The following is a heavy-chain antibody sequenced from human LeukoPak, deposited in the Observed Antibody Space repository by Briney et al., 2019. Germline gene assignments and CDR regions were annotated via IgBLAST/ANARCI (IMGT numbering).Heavy chain of an antibody. CDR1: GGSISSGSYY. V-gene: IGHV4-61*02. CDR3: ARDGGLSPWWFDP. J-gene: IGHJ5*02. CDR2: IYTSGST. D-gene: IGHD2-15*01. Sequence: SQTLSLTCTVSGGSISSGSYYWSWIRQPAGKGLEWIGRIYTSGSTNYNPSLKSRVTISVDTSKNQFSLKLSSVTAADTAVYYCARDGGLSPWWFDPWGQGTLVTVSS.